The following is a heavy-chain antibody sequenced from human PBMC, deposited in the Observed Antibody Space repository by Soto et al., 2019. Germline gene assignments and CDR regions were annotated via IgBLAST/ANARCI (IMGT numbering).Heavy chain of an antibody. CDR1: GFTFSSHA. CDR2: ISGSGGST. D-gene: IGHD5-18*01. CDR3: AKGSSLDPATRYYYFYMDV. J-gene: IGHJ6*03. V-gene: IGHV3-23*01. Sequence: GGSLRLSCAASGFTFSSHAMSWVRQAPGKGLEWVSAISGSGGSTYYADSVKGRFTISRDNPKNTLYLQMNSLRAEDTAVYHCAKGSSLDPATRYYYFYMDVWGKGTTVTVS.